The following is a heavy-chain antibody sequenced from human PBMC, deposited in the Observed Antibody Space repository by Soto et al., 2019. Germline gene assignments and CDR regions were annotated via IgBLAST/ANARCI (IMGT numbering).Heavy chain of an antibody. CDR2: INAGNSNT. CDR1: GYTFSTYA. D-gene: IGHD6-6*01. CDR3: ARRSIAVPKIYYYYYMDF. V-gene: IGHV1-3*01. J-gene: IGHJ6*03. Sequence: QVQLVQSGAEVKKPGASVKVSCKASGYTFSTYAMHWVRQAPGQRLEWMGWINAGNSNTKYSQKFQGRVTITRDTSASTAYMELSSLRSEDTAMYYCARRSIAVPKIYYYYYMDFWGKGTTVTVSS.